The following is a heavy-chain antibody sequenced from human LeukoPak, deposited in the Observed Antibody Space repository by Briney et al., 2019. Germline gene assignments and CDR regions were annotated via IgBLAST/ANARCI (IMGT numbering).Heavy chain of an antibody. CDR1: GYTFTGYY. J-gene: IGHJ4*02. D-gene: IGHD6-13*01. CDR2: INPNSGGT. V-gene: IGHV1-2*02. CDR3: AREFRSGMAAAGSYYFDY. Sequence: GASVKVSCKASGYTFTGYYMHWVRQAPGQGLEWMGWINPNSGGTNYAQKFQGRVTMTRDTSISTAYMELGRLRSDDTAVYYCAREFRSGMAAAGSYYFDYWGQGTLVTVSS.